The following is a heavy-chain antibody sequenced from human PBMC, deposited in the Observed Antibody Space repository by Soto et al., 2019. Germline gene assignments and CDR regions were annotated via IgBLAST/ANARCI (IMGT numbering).Heavy chain of an antibody. V-gene: IGHV1-18*01. CDR1: GYTFTNYA. Sequence: VQLVQSGAEVKKPGASVKVSCKASGYTFTNYAFSWVRQAPGQGLEWMGWISAYNGNTNYPQKLQGRVTMTTDTSTRTAYMELRRLRSDDTAVYYCASDLAAAGPFDCWGQAALVTVSS. CDR3: ASDLAAAGPFDC. D-gene: IGHD6-13*01. J-gene: IGHJ4*02. CDR2: ISAYNGNT.